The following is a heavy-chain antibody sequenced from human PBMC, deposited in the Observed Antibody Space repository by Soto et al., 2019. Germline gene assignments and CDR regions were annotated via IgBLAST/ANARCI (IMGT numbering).Heavy chain of an antibody. CDR1: GGSISSYY. J-gene: IGHJ4*02. CDR2: IYYSGST. D-gene: IGHD6-19*01. CDR3: ARGKAESRQWPIGREFDY. V-gene: IGHV4-59*01. Sequence: SETLSLTCTVSGGSISSYYWSWIRQPPGKGLEWIGYIYYSGSTNYNPSLKSRVTISVDTSKNQFSLKLSSVTAADTAVYYCARGKAESRQWPIGREFDYWGQGTLVTVSS.